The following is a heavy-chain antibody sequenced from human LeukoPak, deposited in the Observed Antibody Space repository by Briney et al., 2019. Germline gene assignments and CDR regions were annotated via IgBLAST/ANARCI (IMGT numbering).Heavy chain of an antibody. CDR1: GFTFSSYA. D-gene: IGHD3-22*01. CDR3: ASYYYDSSGLFDP. CDR2: ISGSGTST. V-gene: IGHV3-23*01. J-gene: IGHJ5*02. Sequence: GGSLRLSCAASGFTFSSYAMSWVRQAPGKGLEWVSGISGSGTSTHYADSVKGRFTISRDNAKNSLYLQMNSLRAEDTAVYYCASYYYDSSGLFDPWGQGTLVTVSS.